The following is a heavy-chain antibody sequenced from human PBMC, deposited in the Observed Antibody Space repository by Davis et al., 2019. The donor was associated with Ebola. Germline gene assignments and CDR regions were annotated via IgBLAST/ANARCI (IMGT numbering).Heavy chain of an antibody. V-gene: IGHV3-53*01. Sequence: GGSLRLSCAASGFTFSDYSMNWVRQAPGKGLEWVSVIYSGGSTYYADSVKGRFTISRDNSKNTLYLQMNSLRAEDTAVYYCARRLSYWGQGTLVTVSS. CDR3: ARRLSY. CDR2: IYSGGST. D-gene: IGHD6-25*01. J-gene: IGHJ4*02. CDR1: GFTFSDYS.